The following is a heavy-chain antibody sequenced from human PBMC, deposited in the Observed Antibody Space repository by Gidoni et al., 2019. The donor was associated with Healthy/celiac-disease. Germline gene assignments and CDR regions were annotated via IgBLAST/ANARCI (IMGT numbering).Heavy chain of an antibody. CDR1: VRSISSSCYY. D-gene: IGHD5-18*01. Sequence: LQLQESGPGLVKPSETLSLTCTVPVRSISSSCYYWGWIRQPPGKGLEWIGSIYYSGSPYYNPSLKSRVTISVDTSKNQFSLKLSSVTAADTAVYYCAGRYSDAFDIWGQGTMVTVSS. J-gene: IGHJ3*02. CDR3: AGRYSDAFDI. V-gene: IGHV4-39*01. CDR2: IYYSGSP.